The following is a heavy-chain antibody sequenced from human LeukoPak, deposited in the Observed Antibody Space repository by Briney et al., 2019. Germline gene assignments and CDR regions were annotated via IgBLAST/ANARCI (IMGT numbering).Heavy chain of an antibody. CDR3: ARVTGVYNWNQDFDY. D-gene: IGHD1-20*01. V-gene: IGHV1-46*02. CDR1: GYSFNSHH. J-gene: IGHJ4*02. Sequence: ASVKVSCKTSGYSFNSHHVHWVRQAPGQGLEWMGVKFSHDGTTSYTQNFQGRLTMTRDTSTSTVYMELSSLRSEDTAVYYCARVTGVYNWNQDFDYWGQGTLVTVSS. CDR2: KFSHDGTT.